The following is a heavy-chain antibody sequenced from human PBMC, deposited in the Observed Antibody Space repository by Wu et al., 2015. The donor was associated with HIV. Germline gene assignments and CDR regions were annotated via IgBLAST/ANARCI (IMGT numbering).Heavy chain of an antibody. CDR1: GGTFSSYA. J-gene: IGHJ6*02. Sequence: QVQLVQSGAEVKKPGSSVKVSCKASGGTFSSYAISWVRQAPGQGLEWMGGIIPIFGTANYAQKFQGRVTITTDESTSTAYMELSSLRSEDTAVYYCARSPNYYDSSGYYPHYYYGMDVWGQGTTVTVSS. V-gene: IGHV1-69*05. D-gene: IGHD3-22*01. CDR2: IIPIFGTA. CDR3: ARSPNYYDSSGYYPHYYYGMDV.